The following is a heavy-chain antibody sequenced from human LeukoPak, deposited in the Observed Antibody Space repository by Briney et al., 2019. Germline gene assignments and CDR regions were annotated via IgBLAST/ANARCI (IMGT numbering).Heavy chain of an antibody. J-gene: IGHJ4*02. CDR2: ISDDRNNK. CDR3: AKGDGYNTFSYFDY. V-gene: IGHV3-30*07. CDR1: GSTFSSYA. D-gene: IGHD5-24*01. Sequence: RGSLRLSCPASGSTFSSYAMHWVRQAPGKWLEWVAVISDDRNNKYYADAVKGRFTISRDNSKNTLYLQMNSLRAEDTAVYYCAKGDGYNTFSYFDYWGQGTLVTVSS.